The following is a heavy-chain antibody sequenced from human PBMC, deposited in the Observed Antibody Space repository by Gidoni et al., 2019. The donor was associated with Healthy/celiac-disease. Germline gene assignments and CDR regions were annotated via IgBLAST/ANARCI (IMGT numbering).Heavy chain of an antibody. CDR2: ISGSCGST. J-gene: IGHJ4*02. CDR3: AKSNRDSGSPHDY. Sequence: EVQLLESGGGLVQPGGSLRFSCAASGFTFSSYAMSWVLQAPGKGLEWVSAISGSCGSTCYTGSVKGRFTMSRDNSKNTLYLQMNSLRAEDTAVYYCAKSNRDSGSPHDYWGQGTLVTVSS. CDR1: GFTFSSYA. V-gene: IGHV3-23*01. D-gene: IGHD1-26*01.